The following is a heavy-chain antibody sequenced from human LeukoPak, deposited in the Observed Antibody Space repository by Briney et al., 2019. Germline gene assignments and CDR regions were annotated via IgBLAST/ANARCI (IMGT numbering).Heavy chain of an antibody. J-gene: IGHJ4*02. CDR2: IIPIFGTA. CDR3: ATSPVRGFGELRYYFDY. D-gene: IGHD3-10*01. Sequence: GSSVKVSRKASGGTFSSYAISWVRQAPGQGLEWMGGIIPIFGTANYAQKFQGRVTITADESTSTAYMELSSLRSEDTAVYYCATSPVRGFGELRYYFDYWGQGTLVTVSS. V-gene: IGHV1-69*01. CDR1: GGTFSSYA.